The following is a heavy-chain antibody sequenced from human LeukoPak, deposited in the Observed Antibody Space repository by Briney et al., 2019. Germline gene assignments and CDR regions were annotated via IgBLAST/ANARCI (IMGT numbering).Heavy chain of an antibody. V-gene: IGHV3-21*01. CDR2: ISSSSSII. Sequence: GGSLRLSCAASGFAFSTYSMNWVRQAPGRGLEWVSCISSSSSIIYYADSVKGRFTISRDNAKDSLYLQMNSLRAEDTAVYYCSRDVLDDYSLDYWGQGTLVTVSS. CDR3: SRDVLDDYSLDY. J-gene: IGHJ4*02. CDR1: GFAFSTYS. D-gene: IGHD3-16*01.